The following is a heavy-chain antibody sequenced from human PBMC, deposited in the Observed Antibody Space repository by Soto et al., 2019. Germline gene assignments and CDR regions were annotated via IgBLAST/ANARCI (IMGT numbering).Heavy chain of an antibody. V-gene: IGHV4-59*01. CDR1: GGSISSYY. J-gene: IGHJ5*02. CDR3: ARDLAAAGTQWFDP. CDR2: IYYSGST. Sequence: PSETLSLTCTVSGGSISSYYWSWIRQPPGKGLEWIGYIYYSGSTNYNPSLKSRVTISVDTSKNQFSLKLSSVTAADTAVYYCARDLAAAGTQWFDPWGQGTLVTVSS. D-gene: IGHD6-13*01.